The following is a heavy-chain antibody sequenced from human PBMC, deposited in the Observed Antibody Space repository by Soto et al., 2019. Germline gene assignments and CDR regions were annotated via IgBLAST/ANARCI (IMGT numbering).Heavy chain of an antibody. Sequence: QVQLVQSGAEVKKSGASVKVSCKASGYTFTSHDINWVRQATGQGLEWMGWMNPNSGNTGYAQKFKGRVTMTRNTSISTAYMELSSLRSEDTAVYYCARRDYGVYARFDYWGQGTLVTVSS. CDR2: MNPNSGNT. CDR1: GYTFTSHD. J-gene: IGHJ4*02. D-gene: IGHD4-17*01. CDR3: ARRDYGVYARFDY. V-gene: IGHV1-8*01.